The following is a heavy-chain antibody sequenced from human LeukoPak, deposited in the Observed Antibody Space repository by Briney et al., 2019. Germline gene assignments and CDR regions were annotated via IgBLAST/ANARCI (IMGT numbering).Heavy chain of an antibody. CDR3: ARDIELAGIPDYAFDI. CDR1: GFSFSNYG. D-gene: IGHD5-12*01. CDR2: MQYDGSVE. J-gene: IGHJ3*02. V-gene: IGHV3-30*02. Sequence: PGGSLRLSCVASGFSFSNYGTHWVRQAPGKGLEWVTFMQYDGSVEFYADSVKGRFTISRDNSKNTLYLQMNSLRAEDTAVYYCARDIELAGIPDYAFDIWGQGTMVTVSS.